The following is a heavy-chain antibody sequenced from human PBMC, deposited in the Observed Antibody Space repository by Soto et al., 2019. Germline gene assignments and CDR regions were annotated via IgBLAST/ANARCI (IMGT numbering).Heavy chain of an antibody. CDR2: MNPNSGNT. CDR3: GRGGDFWSGYSSYYGMDV. CDR1: GDTFTSCD. Sequence: ASVKVSWKDSGDTFTSCDINWVRQATGQGLEWMGWMNPNSGNTGYAQEFQGRVTMTRNTYRSKAYMELSSLRSEDTAVYYCGRGGDFWSGYSSYYGMDVWGQGSTVTVSS. D-gene: IGHD3-3*01. V-gene: IGHV1-8*01. J-gene: IGHJ6*02.